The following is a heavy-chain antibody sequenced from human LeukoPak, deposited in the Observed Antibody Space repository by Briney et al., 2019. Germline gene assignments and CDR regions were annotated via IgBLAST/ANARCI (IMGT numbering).Heavy chain of an antibody. Sequence: ASVKVSCMASGYTFTSYYMHCERQAPGQGLEWMGIINTSGGSTSYAQKCQGRVTMTRDISTSTVYMELSSLRSEDTAVYYCARPGCSGGSCPFHYWGQGTLVTVSS. D-gene: IGHD2-15*01. CDR3: ARPGCSGGSCPFHY. CDR2: INTSGGST. CDR1: GYTFTSYY. J-gene: IGHJ4*02. V-gene: IGHV1-46*01.